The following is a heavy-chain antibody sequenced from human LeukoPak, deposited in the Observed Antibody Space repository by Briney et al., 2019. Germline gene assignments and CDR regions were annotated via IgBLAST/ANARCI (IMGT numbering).Heavy chain of an antibody. CDR1: GFTVSSNY. Sequence: GGSLRLSCAASGFTVSSNYMSWVRQAPGKGLEWVSVIYSGGSTNYADSVKGRFTISRDNSKNSLYLQMNSLRAEDTAVYYCARDRGAVTDVFDYWGQGTLVTVSS. CDR3: ARDRGAVTDVFDY. J-gene: IGHJ4*02. V-gene: IGHV3-53*01. D-gene: IGHD6-19*01. CDR2: IYSGGST.